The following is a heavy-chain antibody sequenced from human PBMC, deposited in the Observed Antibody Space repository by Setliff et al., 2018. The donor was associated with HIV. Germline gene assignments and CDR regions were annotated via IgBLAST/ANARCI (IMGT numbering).Heavy chain of an antibody. CDR2: ISPRLGGT. J-gene: IGHJ4*02. Sequence: SVKVSCKASGYTFDENFLHWVRQAPGRGLEWMGWISPRLGGTKISQTFRGRVTMTRDTSLNTAYVEITGLRSDDTAVYFCARQLSNSFDFWGQGTLVTVSS. CDR1: GYTFDENF. D-gene: IGHD1-1*01. V-gene: IGHV1-2*02. CDR3: ARQLSNSFDF.